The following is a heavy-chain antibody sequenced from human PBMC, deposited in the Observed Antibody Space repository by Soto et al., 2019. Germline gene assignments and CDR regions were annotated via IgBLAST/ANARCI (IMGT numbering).Heavy chain of an antibody. Sequence: SQTLSLTRAVSGYSISGGYYRGWIRQPPGKGLGWIGSIYHSGSTYYNPSLKSRVTISVDTSKNQFSLKLSSVTAADTGVYYCARRSISMISWGQGILVTVSS. V-gene: IGHV4-38-2*01. CDR2: IYHSGST. J-gene: IGHJ5*02. CDR3: ARRSISMIS. CDR1: GYSISGGYY. D-gene: IGHD3-22*01.